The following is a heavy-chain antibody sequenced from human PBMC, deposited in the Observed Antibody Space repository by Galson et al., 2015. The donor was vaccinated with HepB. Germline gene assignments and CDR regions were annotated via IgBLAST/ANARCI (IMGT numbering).Heavy chain of an antibody. Sequence: SVKVSCKASGYTFTSYGISWVRQAPGQGLEWMGWISAYNGNTNYAQKLQGRVTMTTDTSTSTAYMELRSLRSDDTAVYYCATIGGIVGATPIDYWGQGTLVTVSS. CDR1: GYTFTSYG. CDR3: ATIGGIVGATPIDY. CDR2: ISAYNGNT. D-gene: IGHD1-26*01. V-gene: IGHV1-18*01. J-gene: IGHJ4*02.